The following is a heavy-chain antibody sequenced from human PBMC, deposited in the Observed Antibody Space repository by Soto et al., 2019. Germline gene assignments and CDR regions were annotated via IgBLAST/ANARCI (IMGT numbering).Heavy chain of an antibody. CDR3: AGDTAPRYSGMDV. V-gene: IGHV5-51*01. J-gene: IGHJ6*02. Sequence: GESLKISCKGSGYSFTSYWIGWVRQMPGKGLEWMGIIYPGDSDTRYSPSFQGQVTISADKSISTAYLQWSSLKASDTAMYYCAGDTAPRYSGMDVWGQGTTVTVSS. D-gene: IGHD4-17*01. CDR1: GYSFTSYW. CDR2: IYPGDSDT.